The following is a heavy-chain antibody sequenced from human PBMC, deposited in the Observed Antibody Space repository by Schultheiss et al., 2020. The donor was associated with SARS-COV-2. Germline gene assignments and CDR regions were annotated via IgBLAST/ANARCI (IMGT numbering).Heavy chain of an antibody. J-gene: IGHJ4*02. CDR2: IKYDGSAQ. V-gene: IGHV3-7*01. CDR3: ARAPAMVTSDY. CDR1: GFTFSNYW. Sequence: GGSLRLSCAASGFTFSNYWMTWVRQAPGKGLEWVANIKYDGSAQYYVDSVKGRFSVSRDNAQNSLYLQMNSLRAEDTAVYYCARAPAMVTSDYWGQGTLVTVSS. D-gene: IGHD5-18*01.